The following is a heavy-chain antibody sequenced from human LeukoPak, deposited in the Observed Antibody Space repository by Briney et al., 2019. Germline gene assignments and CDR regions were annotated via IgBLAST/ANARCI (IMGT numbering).Heavy chain of an antibody. J-gene: IGHJ6*03. CDR2: IYHTGIT. CDR3: ARNSGYDLLAGYFYYMDV. V-gene: IGHV4-38-2*01. Sequence: SETLSLTCAVSGNSINSGYYWGWVRQPPGKGLEWVGSIYHTGITYYNPSLKNRVTISVDTSKNKFSLHLSSVTAADTAVYYCARNSGYDLLAGYFYYMDVWGKGTTVIVSS. D-gene: IGHD5-12*01. CDR1: GNSINSGYY.